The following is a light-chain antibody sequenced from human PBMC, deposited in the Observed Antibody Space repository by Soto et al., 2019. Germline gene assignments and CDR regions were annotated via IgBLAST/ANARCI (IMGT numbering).Light chain of an antibody. Sequence: DIQMTQSPSTLSASIGDRFTITFRASQSMSRWLAWYQQKPGKAPKLLIYDASNLESGVPSRFSGGGSGTEFSLTISSLQPDDFATYYCQQYNYFWAFGQGTKVDI. CDR2: DAS. V-gene: IGKV1-5*01. CDR3: QQYNYFWA. J-gene: IGKJ1*01. CDR1: QSMSRW.